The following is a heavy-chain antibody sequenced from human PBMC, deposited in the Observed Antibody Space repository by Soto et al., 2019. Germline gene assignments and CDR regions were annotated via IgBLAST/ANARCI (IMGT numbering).Heavy chain of an antibody. V-gene: IGHV4-59*08. D-gene: IGHD2-15*01. CDR3: ARHGVGDVVVVAATAYFDY. J-gene: IGHJ4*02. Sequence: SETLSLTCTVSGGSISSYYWSWIRQPPGKGLEWIGYIYYSGSTNYNPSLKSRVTISVDTSKNQFSLKLSSVTAADTAVYYCARHGVGDVVVVAATAYFDYWGQGTLVTVSS. CDR2: IYYSGST. CDR1: GGSISSYY.